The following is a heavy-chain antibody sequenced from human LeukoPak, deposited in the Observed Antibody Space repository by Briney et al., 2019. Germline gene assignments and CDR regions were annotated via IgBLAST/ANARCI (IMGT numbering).Heavy chain of an antibody. D-gene: IGHD3-3*01. CDR2: ISSSSSTI. Sequence: PGGSLGPPGQPSGLPFGSFTMTWFRQAPGRGLGWVSYISSSSSTIYYADSVKGRFTISRDNAKNSLYLQMNSLRAEDTAVYYCARDSRVDFDYWGQGTLVTVSS. CDR1: GLPFGSFT. CDR3: ARDSRVDFDY. J-gene: IGHJ4*02. V-gene: IGHV3-48*01.